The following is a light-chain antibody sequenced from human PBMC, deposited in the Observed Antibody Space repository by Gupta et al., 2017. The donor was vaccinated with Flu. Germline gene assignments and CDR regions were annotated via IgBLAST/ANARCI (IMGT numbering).Light chain of an antibody. J-gene: IGLJ1*01. V-gene: IGLV2-14*01. Sequence: SDVCCYNYVSWDQQHPGKAPKLMIYEVIRRPSGISYRFSGSKSGNTASLTISGLQAEDEADYYCSSYTVFHTPQYVLGTWTKGTGL. CDR3: SSYTVFHTPQYV. CDR1: SDVCCYNY. CDR2: EVI.